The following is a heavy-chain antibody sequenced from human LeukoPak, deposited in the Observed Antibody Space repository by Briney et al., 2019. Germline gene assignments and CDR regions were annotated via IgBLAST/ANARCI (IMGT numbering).Heavy chain of an antibody. CDR2: IDYDGSIT. CDR1: GFTFSSYW. V-gene: IGHV3-74*01. J-gene: IGHJ4*02. CDR3: VKDLGGNYDY. Sequence: GGSLRLSCAASGFTFSSYWIHWVRQVPGKGLVWVSRIDYDGSITNYADSVRGRFTISRDNARNTLYLQMNSLRVDDTAVYYCVKDLGGNYDYWGQGTLVTVSS. D-gene: IGHD1-7*01.